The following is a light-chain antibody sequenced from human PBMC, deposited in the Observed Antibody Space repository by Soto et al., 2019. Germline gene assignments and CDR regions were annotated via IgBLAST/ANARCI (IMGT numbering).Light chain of an antibody. CDR1: QSIGDN. Sequence: DIVMTQSPSSLSVSLGYRVTLTCRANQSIGDNLDWYQQKPGQAPKLLIYDASTLHSGVPSRFSGSRSGTEFTLTISSLQSEDFATYYCQHYNNSPLTFGGGTKVESK. CDR2: DAS. V-gene: IGKV1-39*01. J-gene: IGKJ4*02. CDR3: QHYNNSPLT.